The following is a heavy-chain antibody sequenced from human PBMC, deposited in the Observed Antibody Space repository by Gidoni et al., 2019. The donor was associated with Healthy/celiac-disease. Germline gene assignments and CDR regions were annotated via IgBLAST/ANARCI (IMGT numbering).Heavy chain of an antibody. V-gene: IGHV3-21*01. CDR2: ISSSSSYI. CDR3: ARPPRWLANYYYYGMDV. D-gene: IGHD6-19*01. CDR1: GFTFSSYS. J-gene: IGHJ6*02. Sequence: EVQLVESGGGLVKPGGSLRLSCAASGFTFSSYSMNWVRQAPGKGLEWVSSISSSSSYIYYADSVKGRFTISRDNAKNSLYLQMNSLRAEDTAVYYCARPPRWLANYYYYGMDVWGQGTTVTVSS.